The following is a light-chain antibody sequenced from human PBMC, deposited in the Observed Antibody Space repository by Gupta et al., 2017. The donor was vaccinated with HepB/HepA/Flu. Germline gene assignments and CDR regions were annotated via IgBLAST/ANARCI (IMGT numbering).Light chain of an antibody. CDR3: MQALQTPWT. CDR1: QSLLHSDGYNP. J-gene: IGKJ1*01. CDR2: CGS. V-gene: IGKV2-28*01. Sequence: DIVMTQPPLSLPVTPGEPASISSRSSQSLLHSDGYNPLDWYLQKPGQSPQLLIYCGSNRASGVPDRFSGSGSGTDFTLKISRVEAEDVGAYYCMQALQTPWTFGQGTKVEIK.